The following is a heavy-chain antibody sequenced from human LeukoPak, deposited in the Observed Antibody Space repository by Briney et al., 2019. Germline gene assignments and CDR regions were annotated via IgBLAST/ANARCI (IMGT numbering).Heavy chain of an antibody. Sequence: SVKVSCKASGGTFSSYAISWVRQAPGQGLEWMGGIIPIFGTANYAQKFQGRVTITADESTSTAYMEQSSLRSEDTAVYYCARGGGMVRGVTDPYYYYGMDVWGKGTTVTVSS. D-gene: IGHD3-10*01. J-gene: IGHJ6*04. V-gene: IGHV1-69*13. CDR2: IIPIFGTA. CDR1: GGTFSSYA. CDR3: ARGGGMVRGVTDPYYYYGMDV.